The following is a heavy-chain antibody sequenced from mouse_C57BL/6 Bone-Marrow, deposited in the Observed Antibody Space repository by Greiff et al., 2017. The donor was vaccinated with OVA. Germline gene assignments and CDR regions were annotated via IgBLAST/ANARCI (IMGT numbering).Heavy chain of an antibody. Sequence: EVQLQQSGPELVKPGASVKISCKASGYTFTDYYMNWVKQSHGKSLEWIGDINPNNGGTSYNQKFKGKATLTVDKSSSTAYMELRSLTSEDSAVYYCARRDATSDYWGQGTTLTVSS. CDR3: ARRDATSDY. CDR1: GYTFTDYY. J-gene: IGHJ2*01. V-gene: IGHV1-26*01. CDR2: INPNNGGT. D-gene: IGHD6-1*01.